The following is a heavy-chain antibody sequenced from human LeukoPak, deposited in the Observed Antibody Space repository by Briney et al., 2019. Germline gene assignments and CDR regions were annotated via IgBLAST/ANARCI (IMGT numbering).Heavy chain of an antibody. Sequence: GRSLRLSCAASGFTFSSYAMHWVRQAPGKGLEWVAVISYDGGNKYYADSVKGRFTISRDNSKNTLYLQMNSLRAEDTAVYYCAKGGMAIVVVVAATNNWFDPWGQGTLVTVSS. CDR1: GFTFSSYA. CDR2: ISYDGGNK. CDR3: AKGGMAIVVVVAATNNWFDP. J-gene: IGHJ5*02. D-gene: IGHD2-15*01. V-gene: IGHV3-30-3*01.